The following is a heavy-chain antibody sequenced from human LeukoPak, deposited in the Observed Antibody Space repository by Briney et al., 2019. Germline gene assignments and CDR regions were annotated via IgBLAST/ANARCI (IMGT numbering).Heavy chain of an antibody. CDR2: IPYDGYNK. V-gene: IGHV3-30-3*01. J-gene: IGHJ4*02. CDR3: ARPLQTYYYDSSGYFPFGY. CDR1: GFTFSTYT. Sequence: GGSLRLPYAASGFTFSTYTMHWVRQAPGKGLEWVAVIPYDGYNKDYADSVKGRFTISRDNSKNTLYLQMNSLRAEDTAVYYCARPLQTYYYDSSGYFPFGYWGQGTLVTVSS. D-gene: IGHD3-22*01.